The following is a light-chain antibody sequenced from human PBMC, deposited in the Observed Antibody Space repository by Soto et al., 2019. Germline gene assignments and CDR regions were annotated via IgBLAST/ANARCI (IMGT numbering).Light chain of an antibody. CDR2: AAS. CDR1: QSISSY. Sequence: DIQMTQSPSSLSASVGDRVTITCRASQSISSYLNWYQQKPGKAPQLLIYAASSLQSAVPSRFSGSGSGTDFTLTISSLQPEDFATYYCQQRYSTPPTFGGGTKVEIK. J-gene: IGKJ4*01. V-gene: IGKV1-39*01. CDR3: QQRYSTPPT.